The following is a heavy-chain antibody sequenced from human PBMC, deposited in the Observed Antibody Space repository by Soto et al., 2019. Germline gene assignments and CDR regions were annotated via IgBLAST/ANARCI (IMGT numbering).Heavy chain of an antibody. D-gene: IGHD2-15*01. V-gene: IGHV3-15*01. Sequence: GGSLRLSCAASGFTFSSFGMHWVRQAPGKGLEWVGRIKSKTDGGTTDYAAPVKGRFTISRDDSKNTLYLQMNSLKTEDTAVYYCTTDKRGKYCSGGSCYSEYYGMDVWGQGTTVTVSS. CDR3: TTDKRGKYCSGGSCYSEYYGMDV. CDR1: GFTFSSFG. CDR2: IKSKTDGGTT. J-gene: IGHJ6*02.